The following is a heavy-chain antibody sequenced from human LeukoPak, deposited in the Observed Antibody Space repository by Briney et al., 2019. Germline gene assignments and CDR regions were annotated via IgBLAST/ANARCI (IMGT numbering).Heavy chain of an antibody. J-gene: IGHJ4*02. CDR2: ISGSGGST. Sequence: GGSLRLSCAASGFTFSSYAMSWVRQAPGKGLEWVSAISGSGGSTYYAESVKGRFTISRDNAKNSLYLQMNSLRAEDTALYFCARGGAVAGNNYFDYWGLGTPVTVSS. D-gene: IGHD6-19*01. CDR3: ARGGAVAGNNYFDY. CDR1: GFTFSSYA. V-gene: IGHV3-23*01.